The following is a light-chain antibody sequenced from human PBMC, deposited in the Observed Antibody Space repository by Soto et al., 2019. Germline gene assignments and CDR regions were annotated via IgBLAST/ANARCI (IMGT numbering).Light chain of an antibody. J-gene: IGKJ2*01. Sequence: DIVMTQSPDSLAVSLGERATINCKSSQSVLYSSNNKNYLAWYQQKPGQPPKLLIYWASTRESGVPDRFSGSGSGTDFTLPISSLQAEDVAVYYCQQHYSTPLYTFGQGTKLEIK. CDR2: WAS. CDR3: QQHYSTPLYT. CDR1: QSVLYSSNNKNY. V-gene: IGKV4-1*01.